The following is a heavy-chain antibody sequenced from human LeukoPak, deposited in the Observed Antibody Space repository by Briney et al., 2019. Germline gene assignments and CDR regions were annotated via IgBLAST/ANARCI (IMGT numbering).Heavy chain of an antibody. CDR3: ARALIGAFDI. V-gene: IGHV1-8*03. CDR2: MNPNSGNT. D-gene: IGHD2/OR15-2a*01. J-gene: IGHJ3*02. Sequence: ASVKVSCKASGYTFTSYGISWVRQATGQGLEWMGWMNPNSGNTGYAQKFQGRVTITRNTSISTAYMELSSLRSEDTAVYYCARALIGAFDIWGQGTMVTVSS. CDR1: GYTFTSYG.